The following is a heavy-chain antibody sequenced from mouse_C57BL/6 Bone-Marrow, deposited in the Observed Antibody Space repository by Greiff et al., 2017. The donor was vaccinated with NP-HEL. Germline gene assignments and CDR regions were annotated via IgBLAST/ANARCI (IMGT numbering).Heavy chain of an antibody. CDR1: GYTFTGYW. J-gene: IGHJ2*01. Sequence: LVEPGASVKLSCQATGYTFTGYWIAWVKQRPGRGLEWIGEILPGSGSTNYNKKFKGKATFTADTSSNTAYMQLSSLTTEDSAIYYCARSDGNGWYFDYWGQGITLTVSS. V-gene: IGHV1-9*01. CDR3: ARSDGNGWYFDY. CDR2: ILPGSGST. D-gene: IGHD2-1*01.